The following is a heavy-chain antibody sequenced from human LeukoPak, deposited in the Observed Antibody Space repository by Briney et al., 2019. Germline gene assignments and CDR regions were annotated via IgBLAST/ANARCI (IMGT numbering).Heavy chain of an antibody. V-gene: IGHV4-59*01. J-gene: IGHJ3*02. CDR3: ARGGYYYDSSGYWGAFDI. D-gene: IGHD3-22*01. Sequence: SETLSLTCTVSGGSISSYYWSWIRQPPGKGLEWIGYIYYSGSTNYNPSLKSRVTISVDTSKNQFSLKLSSVAAADTAVYYCARGGYYYDSSGYWGAFDIWGQGTMVTVSS. CDR2: IYYSGST. CDR1: GGSISSYY.